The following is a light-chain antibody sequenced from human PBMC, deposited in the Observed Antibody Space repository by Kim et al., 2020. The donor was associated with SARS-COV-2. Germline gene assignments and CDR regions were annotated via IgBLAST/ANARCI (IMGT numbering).Light chain of an antibody. V-gene: IGKV1-16*02. Sequence: DIQMTQSPSSLSASVGDRVTITCWASQGINNFLAWFQQKPGKAPKSLIYDASSLQSGVPSQFSGSGSGTDFTLTINSLQPEDFATYYCQQYKSYPITFGQGTRLEIK. J-gene: IGKJ5*01. CDR3: QQYKSYPIT. CDR2: DAS. CDR1: QGINNF.